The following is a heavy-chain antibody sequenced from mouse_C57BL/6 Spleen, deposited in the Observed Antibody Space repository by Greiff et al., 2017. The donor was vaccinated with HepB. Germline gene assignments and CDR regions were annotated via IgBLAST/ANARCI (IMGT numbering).Heavy chain of an antibody. CDR3: SRSLTWWGGY. V-gene: IGHV1-64*01. CDR2: IHPNSGST. J-gene: IGHJ2*01. Sequence: QVQLQQPGAELVKPGASVKLSCKASGYTFTSYWMHWVKQRPGQGLEWIGMIHPNSGSTNYNEKFKSKATLTVDKSSSTAYMKLSSLTSEDSAVYYRSRSLTWWGGYWGQGTTLTVSS. D-gene: IGHD1-1*02. CDR1: GYTFTSYW.